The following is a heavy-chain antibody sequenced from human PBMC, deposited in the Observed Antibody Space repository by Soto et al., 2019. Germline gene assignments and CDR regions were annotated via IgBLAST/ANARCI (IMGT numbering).Heavy chain of an antibody. D-gene: IGHD2-2*01. CDR3: ARYPVVVVPAANYGLDV. J-gene: IGHJ6*02. Sequence: SDTPSLISSVSGVSVSSDIYYWSWIRHHPGKGLEWIGYIYYSGNTYYNPSLGGRVTISLDTSKNHFSLRLRSVTPADTAVYYCARYPVVVVPAANYGLDVWGQVTTVTVSS. CDR2: IYYSGNT. CDR1: GVSVSSDIYY. V-gene: IGHV4-31*03.